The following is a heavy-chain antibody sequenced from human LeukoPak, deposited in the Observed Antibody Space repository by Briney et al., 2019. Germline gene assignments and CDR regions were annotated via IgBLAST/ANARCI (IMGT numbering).Heavy chain of an antibody. Sequence: GESLKISCNGSGYSFTSYWIGWGRQMPGKGLEWMGIIYPGDSDTRYSPSFQREVTISADNSISTDYLQWSSLKASATAMYYCARLEIFNYYGSGSYYMFWFDPWGQGTLVTVSS. CDR2: IYPGDSDT. CDR1: GYSFTSYW. J-gene: IGHJ5*02. V-gene: IGHV5-51*01. D-gene: IGHD3-10*01. CDR3: ARLEIFNYYGSGSYYMFWFDP.